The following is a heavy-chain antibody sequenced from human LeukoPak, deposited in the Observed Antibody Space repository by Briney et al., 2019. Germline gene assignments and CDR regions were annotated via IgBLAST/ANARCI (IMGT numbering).Heavy chain of an antibody. CDR1: GYSISSGYY. CDR3: ARAARGGSYPPPY. Sequence: PSETLSLTCTVSGYSISSGYYWGWIRQPPGKGLEWIGSIYHSGSTYYNPSLKSRVTISVDTSKNQFSLKLRSVTAADTAVYYCARAARGGSYPPPYWGQGTLVTVSS. J-gene: IGHJ4*02. V-gene: IGHV4-38-2*02. CDR2: IYHSGST. D-gene: IGHD1-26*01.